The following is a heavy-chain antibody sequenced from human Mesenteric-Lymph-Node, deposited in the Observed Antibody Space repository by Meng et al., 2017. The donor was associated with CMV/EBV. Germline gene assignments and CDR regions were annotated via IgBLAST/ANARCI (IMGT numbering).Heavy chain of an antibody. Sequence: GRLTQWGAGLFEPCVALSLTRAGYGGSFRGYDWSWIRQPPGKGLEWIGEINHSGSTNYNPSLKSRVTISVDTSKNQSSLKLSSVTAADTAVYYCARHQRWLKSEGGFNYWGQGTLVTVSS. D-gene: IGHD4-23*01. CDR1: GGSFRGYD. CDR2: INHSGST. V-gene: IGHV4-34*01. CDR3: ARHQRWLKSEGGFNY. J-gene: IGHJ4*02.